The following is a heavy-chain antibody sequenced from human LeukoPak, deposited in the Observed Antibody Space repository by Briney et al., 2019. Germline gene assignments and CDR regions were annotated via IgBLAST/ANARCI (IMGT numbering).Heavy chain of an antibody. V-gene: IGHV1-46*01. J-gene: IGHJ4*02. D-gene: IGHD3-3*01. CDR3: AREAIFGVVREYYFDY. CDR2: INPSGGTT. CDR1: GYTFTRYH. Sequence: ASVKVSRKTSGYTFTRYHIHLVRQAPGQGLEWVGVINPSGGTTTYAQTFQGRVTLTRDTSTITVYMELSSLRSDDTAVYYCAREAIFGVVREYYFDYWGQGTLVTVS.